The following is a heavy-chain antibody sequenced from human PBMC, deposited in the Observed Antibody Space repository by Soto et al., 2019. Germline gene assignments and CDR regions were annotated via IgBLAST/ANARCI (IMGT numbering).Heavy chain of an antibody. CDR3: ARDLGGGSYYDY. Sequence: SETLSLTCTVSGGSISSYYWSWIRQPPGKGLEWIGYIYYSGSTNYNPSLKSRVTISVDTSKNQFSLKLSSVTAADTAVYYCARDLGGGSYYDYWGQGTLVTVSS. CDR2: IYYSGST. D-gene: IGHD3-16*01. V-gene: IGHV4-59*01. CDR1: GGSISSYY. J-gene: IGHJ4*02.